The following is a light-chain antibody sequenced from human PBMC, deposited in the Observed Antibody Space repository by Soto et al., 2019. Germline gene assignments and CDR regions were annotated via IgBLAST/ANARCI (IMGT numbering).Light chain of an antibody. CDR1: QDISDN. V-gene: IGKV1-6*01. CDR3: LQDHNYPLP. CDR2: AAS. J-gene: IGKJ4*01. Sequence: AIPMTQSPSSLSASVGDRVSITCRASQDISDNLGWFQQKPGKAPKLLIYAASSLQSGVPSRFSGSGSGTDFTLTISSLQPEDFASYYCLQDHNYPLPFGGGTKVEIK.